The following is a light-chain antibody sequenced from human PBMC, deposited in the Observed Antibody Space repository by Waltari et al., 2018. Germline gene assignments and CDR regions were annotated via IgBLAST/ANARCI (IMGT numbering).Light chain of an antibody. Sequence: QTVLTQPPSVSGTPGQRVTISCSGSSFNIGGNYVYWFHQLPGTAPKLLIYRNEERPSGVPDRISGSKSGTSASLAISGLRSEDEAHYYCAAWDDSLSASLFGGGTKLTVL. CDR2: RNE. V-gene: IGLV1-47*01. J-gene: IGLJ3*02. CDR3: AAWDDSLSASL. CDR1: SFNIGGNY.